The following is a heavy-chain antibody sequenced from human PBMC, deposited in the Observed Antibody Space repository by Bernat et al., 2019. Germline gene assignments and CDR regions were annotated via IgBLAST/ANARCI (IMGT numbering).Heavy chain of an antibody. D-gene: IGHD4-17*01. CDR3: ARQVYDYGDLPGDYYFDY. V-gene: IGHV4-39*01. CDR1: GGSISSSSYY. J-gene: IGHJ4*02. Sequence: QLQLQESGPGLVKPSETLSLTCTVSGGSISSSSYYWGWIRQPPGKGLEWIGSIYYSGSTYYNPSLKSRVTISVDTSKNQFSLKLSSVTAADTAVYYCARQVYDYGDLPGDYYFDYWGQGTLVTVSS. CDR2: IYYSGST.